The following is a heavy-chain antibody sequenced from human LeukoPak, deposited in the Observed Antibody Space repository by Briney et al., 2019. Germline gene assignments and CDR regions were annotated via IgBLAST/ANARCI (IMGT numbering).Heavy chain of an antibody. D-gene: IGHD3-22*01. Sequence: GGSLRLSCAASGFTFSSYSMNWVRQAPGKGLEWVSSISSSSSYIYYADSVKGRFTISRDNAKNSLYLQMNSLRAEDTALYYCAKMSASDYYDSSGYPFQHWGQGTRVTVSS. CDR3: AKMSASDYYDSSGYPFQH. J-gene: IGHJ1*01. V-gene: IGHV3-21*04. CDR2: ISSSSSYI. CDR1: GFTFSSYS.